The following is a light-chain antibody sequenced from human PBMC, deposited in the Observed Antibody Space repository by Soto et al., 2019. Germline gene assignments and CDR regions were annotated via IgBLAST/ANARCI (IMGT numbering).Light chain of an antibody. CDR1: SSNIGAGYH. V-gene: IGLV1-40*01. CDR2: GDS. Sequence: QSVLTQPPSVSGAPGQRVTISCTGSSSNIGAGYHVHWYQQLPGAAPKLLIFGDSNRPSGVPDRFSGSKSGTSASLAITGLQADDEADYYCCSYAGTTTWVFGGGTKLTVL. J-gene: IGLJ3*02. CDR3: CSYAGTTTWV.